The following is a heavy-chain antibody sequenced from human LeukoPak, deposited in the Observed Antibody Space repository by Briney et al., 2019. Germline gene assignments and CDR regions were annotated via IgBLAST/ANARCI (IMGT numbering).Heavy chain of an antibody. D-gene: IGHD3-10*02. V-gene: IGHV4-39*01. CDR3: ARLFGQLRYYYYYYMDV. CDR1: GGSISSSSYY. J-gene: IGHJ6*03. Sequence: PSETLSLTCTVSGGSISSSSYYWGWIRQPPGNGLEWIGSIYYSGSTYYNPSLKSRVTISVDTPKKQCSLKLSSVTAADTAVYYCARLFGQLRYYYYYYMDVWGKGTTVTVSS. CDR2: IYYSGST.